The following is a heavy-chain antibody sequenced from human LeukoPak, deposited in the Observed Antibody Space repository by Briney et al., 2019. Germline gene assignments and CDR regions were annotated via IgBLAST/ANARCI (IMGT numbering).Heavy chain of an antibody. Sequence: ASVKVSCKASVYSFTGYYMHWVRQAPGQGLEWIGWINPNSGGTNYAQQFQGRVTMTRDTSISTAYMELSRLRPDDTAVYYCARDPYDSSGYYLDYGGQGTLVTVSS. J-gene: IGHJ4*02. CDR3: ARDPYDSSGYYLDY. D-gene: IGHD3-22*01. V-gene: IGHV1-2*02. CDR2: INPNSGGT. CDR1: VYSFTGYY.